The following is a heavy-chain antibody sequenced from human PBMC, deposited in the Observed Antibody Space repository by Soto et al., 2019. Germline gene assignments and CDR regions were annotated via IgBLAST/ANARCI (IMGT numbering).Heavy chain of an antibody. D-gene: IGHD6-13*01. V-gene: IGHV4-39*01. J-gene: IGHJ6*02. CDR3: ARRSIAAAGTRYYYYGMDV. CDR1: GGSISSSSYY. CDR2: IYYSGRT. Sequence: SDTLSLTCTVSGGSISSSSYYWGWICQPPGKGLEWIGSIYYSGRTYYNPSLKSRVTISVDTSKNQFSLKLNSVTAADPAVYYCARRSIAAAGTRYYYYGMDVWGQGTTVT.